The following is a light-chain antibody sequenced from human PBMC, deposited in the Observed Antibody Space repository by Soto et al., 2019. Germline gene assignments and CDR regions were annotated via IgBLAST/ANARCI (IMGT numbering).Light chain of an antibody. Sequence: QSALTQPPSASGSFGQSVTISFTGTSSDVGGYNDVYWYQQYPGKAPKLMIYEVSERPSGVPVRFSGSKSGNTASLSVSGLQADDEAEYYWSSSSGTNDRYVFGSGTKVNVL. CDR1: SSDVGGYND. CDR2: EVS. V-gene: IGLV2-8*01. CDR3: SSSSGTNDRYV. J-gene: IGLJ1*01.